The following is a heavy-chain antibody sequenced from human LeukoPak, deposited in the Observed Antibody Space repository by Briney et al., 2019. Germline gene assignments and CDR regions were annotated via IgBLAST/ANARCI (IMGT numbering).Heavy chain of an antibody. D-gene: IGHD4-17*01. Sequence: PGGSLRLSCAASGFTFSSYAMSWVRQAPGQGLEWVSAISGSGGSTYYADSVRGRFTISRDNSKNTLYLQMNSLRADDTAVYYCVTRPDYGDIDPWGQGTLVTVSS. J-gene: IGHJ5*02. CDR2: ISGSGGST. CDR1: GFTFSSYA. CDR3: VTRPDYGDIDP. V-gene: IGHV3-23*01.